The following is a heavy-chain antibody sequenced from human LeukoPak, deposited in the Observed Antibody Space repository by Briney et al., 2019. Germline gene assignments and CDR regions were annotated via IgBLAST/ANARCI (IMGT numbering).Heavy chain of an antibody. D-gene: IGHD4-23*01. Sequence: VGALRLSCAASVFTFSSYGMHWVRQAPGKGLERVAIISYDGSNEYYADSVRGGFTISRENSRNTLYLQINTLRAEDTVVYYCANGPGGLFKYWGQGTLVTVSS. J-gene: IGHJ4*02. CDR1: VFTFSSYG. V-gene: IGHV3-30*18. CDR2: ISYDGSNE. CDR3: ANGPGGLFKY.